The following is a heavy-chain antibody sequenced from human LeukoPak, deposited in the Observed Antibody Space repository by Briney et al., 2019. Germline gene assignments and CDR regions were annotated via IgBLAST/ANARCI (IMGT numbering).Heavy chain of an antibody. D-gene: IGHD2-21*02. V-gene: IGHV3-48*02. CDR3: AGVCGGDCSDAFDI. Sequence: GGSLRLSCAASGFTFSSYSMNWVRQAPGKGLEWVSYISSSSSTIYYADSVKGRFTISRDNAKNSLYLQMNSLRDEDTAVYYCAGVCGGDCSDAFDIWGQGTMVTVSS. CDR1: GFTFSSYS. J-gene: IGHJ3*02. CDR2: ISSSSSTI.